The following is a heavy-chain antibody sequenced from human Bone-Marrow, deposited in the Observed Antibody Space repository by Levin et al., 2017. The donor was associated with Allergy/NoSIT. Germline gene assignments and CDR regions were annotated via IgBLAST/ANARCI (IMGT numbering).Heavy chain of an antibody. Sequence: SCAVSGASMSSGGYSWSWIRQPPGKGLEWIGHIFHSGSAYYNPALKSRVTISVDRSKNQFSLKVSSVTAADTAVYYCARGWRITLLRGEIINWFDPWGRGTLVIVSS. CDR2: IFHSGSA. D-gene: IGHD3-10*01. CDR3: ARGWRITLLRGEIINWFDP. CDR1: GASMSSGGYS. J-gene: IGHJ5*02. V-gene: IGHV4-30-2*01.